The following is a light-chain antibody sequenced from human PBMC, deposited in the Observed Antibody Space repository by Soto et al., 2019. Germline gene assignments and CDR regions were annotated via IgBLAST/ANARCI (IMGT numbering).Light chain of an antibody. CDR2: DVS. J-gene: IGLJ1*01. CDR1: SSDVGGYNY. Sequence: QSVLTQPASVSGSPGQSITISCSGTSSDVGGYNYVFWYQHHPGKAPKLMIYDVSNRPSGVSNRFSGSKSGNTASLTISGLQAEDEADYYCSSCTSSSTYVFGTGTKVTVL. V-gene: IGLV2-14*03. CDR3: SSCTSSSTYV.